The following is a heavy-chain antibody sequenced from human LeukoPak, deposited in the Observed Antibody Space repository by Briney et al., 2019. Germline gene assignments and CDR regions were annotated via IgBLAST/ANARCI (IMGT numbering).Heavy chain of an antibody. V-gene: IGHV1-2*06. CDR2: INPNSGGT. CDR3: ARALTGIAAAGTLRY. J-gene: IGHJ4*02. D-gene: IGHD6-13*01. CDR1: GYTFTGYY. Sequence: GASVKVSCKASGYTFTGYYMHWVRRAPGQGLEWMGRINPNSGGTNYAQKFQGRVTMTRDTSISTACMELSRLRSDDTAVYYCARALTGIAAAGTLRYWGQGTLVTVSS.